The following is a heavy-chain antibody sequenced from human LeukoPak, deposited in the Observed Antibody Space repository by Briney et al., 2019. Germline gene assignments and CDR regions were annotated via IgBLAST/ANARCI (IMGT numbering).Heavy chain of an antibody. V-gene: IGHV4-38-2*02. CDR3: ARAVAYCGGDCYWGPHDAFDI. D-gene: IGHD2-21*02. J-gene: IGHJ3*02. CDR1: GYSISSGYY. CDR2: IYHSGST. Sequence: SETLSLTCTVSGYSISSGYYWGWIRQPPGKGLEWIGSIYHSGSTYYNPSLKSRVTISVDTSKNQFSLKLSSVTAADTAVYYCARAVAYCGGDCYWGPHDAFDIWGQGTMVTVSS.